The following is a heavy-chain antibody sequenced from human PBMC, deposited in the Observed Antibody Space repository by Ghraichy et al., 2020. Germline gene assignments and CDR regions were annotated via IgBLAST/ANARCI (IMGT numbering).Heavy chain of an antibody. CDR2: FDPEDGET. CDR1: GYTLTELS. Sequence: ASVKVSCKVSGYTLTELSMHWVRQAPGKGLEWMGGFDPEDGETIYAQKFQGRVTMTEDTSTDTAYMELSSLRSEDTAVYYCASYIVVVPAAIPVGPHYYYYGMDVWGQGTTVTVSS. V-gene: IGHV1-24*01. CDR3: ASYIVVVPAAIPVGPHYYYYGMDV. J-gene: IGHJ6*02. D-gene: IGHD2-2*02.